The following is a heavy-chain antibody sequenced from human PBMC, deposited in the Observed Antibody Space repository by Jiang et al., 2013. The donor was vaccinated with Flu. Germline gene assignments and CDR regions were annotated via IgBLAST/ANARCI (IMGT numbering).Heavy chain of an antibody. CDR2: IYYSGST. J-gene: IGHJ5*02. Sequence: GLVKPSETLSLTCTVSGGSISSYYWSWIRQPPGKGLEWIGYIYYSGSTNYNPSLKSRVTISVDTSKNQFSLKLSSVTAADTAVYYCARSPFREAPDWFDPWGQGTLVTVSS. V-gene: IGHV4-59*01. D-gene: IGHD3-10*01. CDR1: GGSISSYY. CDR3: ARSPFREAPDWFDP.